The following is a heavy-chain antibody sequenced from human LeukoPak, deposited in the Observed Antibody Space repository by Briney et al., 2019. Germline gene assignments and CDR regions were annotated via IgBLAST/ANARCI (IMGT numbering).Heavy chain of an antibody. CDR3: ARDGYGPYSSSAFDI. D-gene: IGHD6-6*01. CDR1: GFTFSSYS. CDR2: IYSGGST. Sequence: GGSLRLSCAASGFTFSSYSMNWVRQAPGKGLEWVSLIYSGGSTYYADSVKGRFTISRDNSKNTLYLQMNSLRAEDTALYYCARDGYGPYSSSAFDIWGQGTMVTVSS. V-gene: IGHV3-66*01. J-gene: IGHJ3*02.